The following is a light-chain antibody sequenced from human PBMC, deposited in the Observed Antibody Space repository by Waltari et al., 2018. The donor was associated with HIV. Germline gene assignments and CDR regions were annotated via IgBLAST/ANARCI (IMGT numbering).Light chain of an antibody. CDR3: QQYKSYST. Sequence: DIQMTQSPSTLSASVGDRVTITCRASQCISNWLAWYQQKPGKAPKLLIYKASSLESGVPSRFSGSGSGTEFTLTISSLQADDFTTYYCQQYKSYSTFGQGTKVEIK. J-gene: IGKJ1*01. CDR2: KAS. V-gene: IGKV1-5*03. CDR1: QCISNW.